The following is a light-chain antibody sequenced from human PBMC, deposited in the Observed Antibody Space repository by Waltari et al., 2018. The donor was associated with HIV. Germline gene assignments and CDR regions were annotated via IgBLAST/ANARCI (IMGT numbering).Light chain of an antibody. CDR3: QQYYSFPLT. Sequence: DIVMTQSPDSLAVSLGERATINCKSSQNVLYNSNNKSYLAWYQQKPGQPPKLLIYWASTRESGVPDRVSGSGSGTDFTLTISSLQAEDVAVYSCQQYYSFPLTFGGGTKVEIK. J-gene: IGKJ4*01. CDR2: WAS. CDR1: QNVLYNSNNKSY. V-gene: IGKV4-1*01.